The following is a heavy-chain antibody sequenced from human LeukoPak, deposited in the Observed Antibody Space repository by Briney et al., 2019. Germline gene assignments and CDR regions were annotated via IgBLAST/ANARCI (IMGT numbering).Heavy chain of an antibody. CDR2: ISGSGGST. Sequence: GGSLRLSCAAPGFTFSSYAVSWVRQAPGKGLEWVSAISGSGGSTYYADSVKGRFTISRDNSKNTLYLQMNSLRAEDTAVYYCAKNSWIQLWLQDSWGQGTLVTVSS. D-gene: IGHD5-18*01. CDR3: AKNSWIQLWLQDS. CDR1: GFTFSSYA. J-gene: IGHJ4*02. V-gene: IGHV3-23*01.